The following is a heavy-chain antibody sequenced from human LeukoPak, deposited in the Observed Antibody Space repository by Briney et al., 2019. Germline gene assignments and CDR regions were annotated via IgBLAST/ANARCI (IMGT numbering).Heavy chain of an antibody. CDR1: GFTFSGSA. V-gene: IGHV3-73*01. D-gene: IGHD3-22*01. CDR2: IRSKVHNYAT. CDR3: SRHMYYYDTSVPEAGDY. Sequence: PGGSLRLSCAASGFTFSGSAMHWVRQASGKGLEWLGRIRSKVHNYATAYAASVKGRLTISRDDSKNTAYLQMNSLKTEDTAVYYCSRHMYYYDTSVPEAGDYWGQGTLVTVSS. J-gene: IGHJ4*02.